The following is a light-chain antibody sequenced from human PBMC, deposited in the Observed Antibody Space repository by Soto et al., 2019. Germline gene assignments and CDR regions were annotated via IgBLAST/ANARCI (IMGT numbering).Light chain of an antibody. J-gene: IGKJ1*01. V-gene: IGKV3-20*01. CDR3: QQYTSSWT. CDR2: GAS. CDR1: QSVSSTS. Sequence: EIVLTQSPGTLSLSPGDRATLSCRASQSVSSTSLAWYQQKPGQAPRLLIYGASSRATGIPDRFSGSGSGTDFTLTISRLEPEDFAVYYCQQYTSSWTFGRGTKVEVK.